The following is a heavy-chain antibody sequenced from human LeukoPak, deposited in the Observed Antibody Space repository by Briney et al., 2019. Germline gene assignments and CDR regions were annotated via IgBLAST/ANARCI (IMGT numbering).Heavy chain of an antibody. CDR3: AGGLPGPEVVPAAVDY. CDR1: GGSISSSSYY. D-gene: IGHD2-2*01. CDR2: IYTSGST. J-gene: IGHJ4*02. Sequence: SSETLSLTCTVSGGSISSSSYYWGWIRQPAGKGLEWIGRIYTSGSTNYNPSLKSRVTISVDTSKNQFSLKLSSVTAADTAVYYWAGGLPGPEVVPAAVDYGAKGPLATVSS. V-gene: IGHV4-61*02.